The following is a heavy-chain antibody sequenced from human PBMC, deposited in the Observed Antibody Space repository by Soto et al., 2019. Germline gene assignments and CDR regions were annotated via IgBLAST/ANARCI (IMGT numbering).Heavy chain of an antibody. J-gene: IGHJ4*02. CDR1: GGSISSFY. D-gene: IGHD3-10*01. Sequence: PSETLSLTCTVSGGSISSFYWSWIRQPAGKGLEWSGSISYSGSTDYKPSLKSRVTISGDTSKNQFSLKVSSVTAADTAVYYCARGNSGAVRFDYWGQGTLVTVSS. CDR2: ISYSGST. CDR3: ARGNSGAVRFDY. V-gene: IGHV4-59*01.